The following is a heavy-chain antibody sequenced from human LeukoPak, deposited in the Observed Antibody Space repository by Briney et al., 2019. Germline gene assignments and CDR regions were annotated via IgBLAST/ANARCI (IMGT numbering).Heavy chain of an antibody. D-gene: IGHD2-15*01. CDR1: GFTFSSYG. CDR2: IWYDGSNK. Sequence: GGPLRLSCAASGFTFSSYGMHWVRQAPGKGLEWVAVIWYDGSNKYYADSVKGRFTISRDNSKNTLYLQMNSLRAEDTAVYYCARDKRGDCSGGSCYHSGFDYWGQGTLVTVSS. CDR3: ARDKRGDCSGGSCYHSGFDY. V-gene: IGHV3-33*01. J-gene: IGHJ4*02.